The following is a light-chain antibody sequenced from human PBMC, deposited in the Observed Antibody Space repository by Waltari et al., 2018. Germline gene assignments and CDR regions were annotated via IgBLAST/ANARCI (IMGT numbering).Light chain of an antibody. J-gene: IGKJ1*01. CDR2: GAS. Sequence: EIVLTQSPGTLSLCPGERATLSCGASQSVSSSFLAWYQQKPGQAPRFLIYGASSRATSIPDRCISSRSGTNFTLTISRLEPEDFAVYYCQQYGNSPTWTFGQGTKVEIK. CDR3: QQYGNSPTWT. CDR1: QSVSSSF. V-gene: IGKV3-20*01.